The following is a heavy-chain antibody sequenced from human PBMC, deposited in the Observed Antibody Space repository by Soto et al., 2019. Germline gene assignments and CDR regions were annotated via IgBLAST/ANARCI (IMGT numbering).Heavy chain of an antibody. D-gene: IGHD4-4*01. CDR2: IYFSGST. CDR3: ARDLLHDYSNNRGGMDV. CDR1: GCSISSGGYY. J-gene: IGHJ6*02. V-gene: IGHV4-31*03. Sequence: ASETLSLTCTVSGCSISSGGYYWSWIRQQPEKGLERIGYIYFSGSTYYNPSLKSRVTISVDTSKNQFSLKLSSVTAADTAVYYCARDLLHDYSNNRGGMDVWGQGTMVTVSS.